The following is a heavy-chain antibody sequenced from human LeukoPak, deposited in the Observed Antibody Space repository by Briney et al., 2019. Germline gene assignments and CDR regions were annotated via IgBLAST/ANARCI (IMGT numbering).Heavy chain of an antibody. CDR1: GYTFTGYY. CDR2: IIPILGIA. CDR3: ARVTEATTSLDY. D-gene: IGHD1-26*01. V-gene: IGHV1-69*04. Sequence: ASVKVSCKASGYTFTGYYMHRVRQAPGQGLEWMGRIIPILGIANYAQKFQGRVTITADKSTSTAYMELSSLRSEDTAVYYCARVTEATTSLDYWGQGTLVTVSS. J-gene: IGHJ4*02.